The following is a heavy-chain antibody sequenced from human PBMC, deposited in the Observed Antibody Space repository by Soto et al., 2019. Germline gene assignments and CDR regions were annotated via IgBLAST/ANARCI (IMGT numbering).Heavy chain of an antibody. CDR1: GCSTTSDY. D-gene: IGHD7-27*01. CDR2: IFHSLGA. CDR3: ARGRYCLTGRCFPNWFDS. Sequence: SETLSLPCPVSGCSTTSDYWSWIRQPPGKGLEWLGYIFHSLGAKYNPSFESRVAISVDTSKSQFSLNVTSVTAADTAVYFCARGRYCLTGRCFPNWFDSWGQGALVTVSS. J-gene: IGHJ5*01. V-gene: IGHV4-4*08.